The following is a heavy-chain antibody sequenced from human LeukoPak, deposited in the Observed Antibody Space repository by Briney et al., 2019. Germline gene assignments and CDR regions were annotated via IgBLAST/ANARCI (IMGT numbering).Heavy chain of an antibody. D-gene: IGHD4-11*01. CDR2: IYYSGST. CDR3: ARFDYRINWFDP. CDR1: GGSISSYY. Sequence: PSETLSLXCTASGGSISSYYWSWIRQPPGKGLEWIGYIYYSGSTNYNPSLKSRVTISVDTSKNQFSLKLSSVTAADTAVYYCARFDYRINWFDPWGQGTLVTVSS. J-gene: IGHJ5*02. V-gene: IGHV4-59*01.